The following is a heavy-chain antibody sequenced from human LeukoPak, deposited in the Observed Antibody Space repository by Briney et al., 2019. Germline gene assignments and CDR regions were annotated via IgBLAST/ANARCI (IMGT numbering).Heavy chain of an antibody. J-gene: IGHJ4*02. CDR3: ARALRVGSSWYYFDY. V-gene: IGHV3-21*01. CDR1: GFTFSSHS. Sequence: GGSLRLSCAASGFTFSSHSMNWVRQAPGKGLEWVSSISSSSSYIYYADSVKGRFTISRDNAKNSLYLQMNSLRAEDTAVYYCARALRVGSSWYYFDYWGQGTLVTVSS. D-gene: IGHD6-13*01. CDR2: ISSSSSYI.